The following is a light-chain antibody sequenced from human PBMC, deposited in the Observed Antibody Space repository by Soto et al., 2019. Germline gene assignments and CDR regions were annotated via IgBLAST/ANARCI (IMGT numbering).Light chain of an antibody. CDR3: CSYTTISTLV. J-gene: IGLJ1*01. CDR2: DVN. CDR1: SSDVGGYNY. Sequence: QSVLTQPASVSGSPGQSITMSCTGTSSDVGGYNYVSWYQQHPGKAPKPTIYDVNNRPSGVSNRFSGSKSGHTASLTISGLQAEDEADYYCCSYTTISTLVFGTGTKVTVL. V-gene: IGLV2-14*01.